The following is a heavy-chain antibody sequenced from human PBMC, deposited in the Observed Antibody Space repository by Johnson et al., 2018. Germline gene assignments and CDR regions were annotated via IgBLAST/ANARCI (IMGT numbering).Heavy chain of an antibody. CDR3: AKGGYYDNTGYLCAFDI. CDR2: ISGSGSSK. J-gene: IGHJ3*02. V-gene: IGHV3-23*04. D-gene: IGHD3-22*01. Sequence: VQLVQSGGGLVQPGGSLRLSCAASGFTFSNYGMSWVRQAPGKGLEWVSVISGSGSSKYYADSVKGRFTISRDNSKTTLYLQMNSLRAEDTAGYYCAKGGYYDNTGYLCAFDIWGQGTMVTVSS. CDR1: GFTFSNYG.